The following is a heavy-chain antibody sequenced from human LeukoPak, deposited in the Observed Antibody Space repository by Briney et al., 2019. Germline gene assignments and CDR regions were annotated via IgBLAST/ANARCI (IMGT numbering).Heavy chain of an antibody. CDR2: IYYSGST. D-gene: IGHD2-2*01. J-gene: IGHJ6*02. CDR1: GGSISSYY. Sequence: SETLSLTCTVSGGSISSYYWSWIRQPPGKGLEWIGSIYYSGSTYYNPSLKSRVTISVDTSKTQFSLKLSSVTAADTAVYYCARRRGRYCSSTSCPNQKSYYYYGMDVWGQGTTVTVSS. CDR3: ARRRGRYCSSTSCPNQKSYYYYGMDV. V-gene: IGHV4-39*01.